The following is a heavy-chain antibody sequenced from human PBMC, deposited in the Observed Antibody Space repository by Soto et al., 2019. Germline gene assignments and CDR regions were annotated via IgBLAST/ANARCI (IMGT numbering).Heavy chain of an antibody. D-gene: IGHD6-13*01. J-gene: IGHJ4*02. Sequence: GGSLRLSCSASGFTLSSYAMHWVRQAPGKGLEYVSAISSNGVSTYYADSVKGRFTISRDNSKNTLYLQMSSLRAEDTAVYYCVKLCMSRWYKEVFDLWGQGTMVTV. CDR3: VKLCMSRWYKEVFDL. CDR2: ISSNGVST. V-gene: IGHV3-64D*06. CDR1: GFTLSSYA.